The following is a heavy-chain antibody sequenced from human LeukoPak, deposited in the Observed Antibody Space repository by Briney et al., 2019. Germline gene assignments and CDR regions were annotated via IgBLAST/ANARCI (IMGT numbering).Heavy chain of an antibody. Sequence: SETLSLTCTVSGDSLTRFYWNWVRQSPAKGLEWIGYIHHTGKNYYNPSLKSRITMSVDTSRSQFFLKLGSVTAADTAVYHCAKWHERLLAFDSWGQGVLVTVSS. CDR2: IHHTGKN. CDR3: AKWHERLLAFDS. V-gene: IGHV4-59*01. J-gene: IGHJ4*02. CDR1: GDSLTRFY. D-gene: IGHD1-1*01.